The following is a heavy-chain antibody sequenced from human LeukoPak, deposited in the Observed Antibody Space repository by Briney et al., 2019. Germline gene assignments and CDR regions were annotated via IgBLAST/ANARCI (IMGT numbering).Heavy chain of an antibody. CDR3: ARGPYCSGGSCYSVDY. Sequence: GASVKVSCKASGYTFTSYSISWVRQAPGQGLEWMGWISAYNGNTNYAQKLQGRVTMTTDTSTSTAYMELRSLRSDDTAVYYCARGPYCSGGSCYSVDYWGQGTLVTVSS. CDR2: ISAYNGNT. V-gene: IGHV1-18*01. D-gene: IGHD2-15*01. J-gene: IGHJ4*02. CDR1: GYTFTSYS.